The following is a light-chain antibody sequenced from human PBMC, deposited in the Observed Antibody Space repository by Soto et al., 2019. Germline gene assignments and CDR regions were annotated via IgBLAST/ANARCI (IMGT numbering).Light chain of an antibody. V-gene: IGKV3-20*01. CDR2: GAS. CDR1: QSVSSN. Sequence: EIVMTQSPATLSVSPGERATLSCRASQSVSSNLAWYQQKPGQAPRLLIYGASSRATGIPDRFSGSGSGTDFILTISRLEPEDFAVYYCQQYGSSPWTFGQGTNVDIK. J-gene: IGKJ1*01. CDR3: QQYGSSPWT.